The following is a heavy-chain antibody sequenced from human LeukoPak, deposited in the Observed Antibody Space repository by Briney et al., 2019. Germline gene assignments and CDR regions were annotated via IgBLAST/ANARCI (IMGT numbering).Heavy chain of an antibody. D-gene: IGHD1-1*01. CDR1: GGSFSGYY. CDR3: ARDGRDTSALYNPLRFDN. J-gene: IGHJ4*02. Sequence: PSETLSLTCGVYGGSFSGYYGSWIRQPPGKGLEWIGEINHRGSTNYNPSLKSRVTISVDTSKNQFSLRLSSVTAADTAVYYCARDGRDTSALYNPLRFDNWGQGTLVTVSS. V-gene: IGHV4-34*01. CDR2: INHRGST.